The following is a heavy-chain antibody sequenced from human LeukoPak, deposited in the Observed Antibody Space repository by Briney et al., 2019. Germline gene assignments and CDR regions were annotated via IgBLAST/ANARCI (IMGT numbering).Heavy chain of an antibody. V-gene: IGHV1-69*04. CDR2: IIPIFGIA. CDR1: GGTFSSYA. D-gene: IGHD6-6*01. Sequence: SVKVSCKASGGTFSSYAISWVRQAPGQGLEWMGRIIPIFGIANYAQKFQGRVTIIADKSTSTAYMELSSLRSEDTAVYYCARAVAARPFDPWGQGTLVTVSS. J-gene: IGHJ5*02. CDR3: ARAVAARPFDP.